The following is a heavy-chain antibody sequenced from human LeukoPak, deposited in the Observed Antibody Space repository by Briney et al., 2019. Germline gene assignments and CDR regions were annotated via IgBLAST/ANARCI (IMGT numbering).Heavy chain of an antibody. D-gene: IGHD3-22*01. V-gene: IGHV3-23*01. CDR2: ISGSGGST. CDR1: GFTFSSYA. CDR3: AKNGPYYDSSGPYYFDY. Sequence: TGGSLRLSCAASGFTFSSYAVSWVRQAPGKGLEWVSAISGSGGSTYYADSVKGRFTISRDNSKNTLYLQMNSLRAEDTAVYYCAKNGPYYDSSGPYYFDYWGQGTLVTVSS. J-gene: IGHJ4*02.